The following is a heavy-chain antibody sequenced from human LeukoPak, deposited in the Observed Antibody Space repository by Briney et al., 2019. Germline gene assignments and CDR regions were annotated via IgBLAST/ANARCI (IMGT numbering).Heavy chain of an antibody. D-gene: IGHD2-2*01. CDR3: AREYCSSTSCYGFFDY. CDR1: GGSISSYY. CDR2: IYTSGST. J-gene: IGHJ4*02. V-gene: IGHV4-4*07. Sequence: SETLSLTCTVSGGSISSYYWSWIRQPAGKGLEWIWRIYTSGSTNYNPSLKSRVTMTVDTSKNQFSLKLSSVTAADTAVYYCAREYCSSTSCYGFFDYWGQGTLVTVSS.